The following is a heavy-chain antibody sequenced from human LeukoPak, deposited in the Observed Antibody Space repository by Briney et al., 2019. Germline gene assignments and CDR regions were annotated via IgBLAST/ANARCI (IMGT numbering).Heavy chain of an antibody. V-gene: IGHV1-8*01. CDR2: MNPNSGNT. CDR1: GYTFTSYD. Sequence: ASVKVSCKASGYTFTSYDINWVRQATGQGLEWMGWMNPNSGNTGYAQKFQGRVTMTRNTSISTAYMELSSLRSEDTAVYYCARAADSSGYYTIYYYYYMDVWGQGTLVTVSS. CDR3: ARAADSSGYYTIYYYYYMDV. J-gene: IGHJ6*03. D-gene: IGHD3-22*01.